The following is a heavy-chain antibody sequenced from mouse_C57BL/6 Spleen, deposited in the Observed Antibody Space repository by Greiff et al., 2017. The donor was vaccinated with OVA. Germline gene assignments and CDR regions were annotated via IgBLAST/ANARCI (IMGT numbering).Heavy chain of an antibody. CDR1: GYAFSSSW. D-gene: IGHD2-4*01. CDR2: IYPGDGDT. V-gene: IGHV1-82*01. Sequence: QVQLQQSGPELVKPGASVTISCKASGYAFSSSWMNWVKQRPGKGLEWIGRIYPGDGDTNYNGKFKGKATLTADKSSSTAYMQLSSLTSEDSAVYFCARLGDYDDAMDYWGQGTSVTVSS. J-gene: IGHJ4*01. CDR3: ARLGDYDDAMDY.